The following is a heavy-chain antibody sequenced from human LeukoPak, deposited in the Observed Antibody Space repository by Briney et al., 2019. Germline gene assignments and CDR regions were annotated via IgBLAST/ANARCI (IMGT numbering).Heavy chain of an antibody. V-gene: IGHV3-66*01. J-gene: IGHJ4*02. CDR3: ARDQASSSKSSY. CDR1: GLTVSNNY. CDR2: IYTGGST. D-gene: IGHD4-11*01. Sequence: PGGSLRLSCAASGLTVSNNYIMWVRQPPGKGLEWVSSIYTGGSTYYPEAVKGRFTISRDTSKNTVNLQMSTVRAADTAVYYCARDQASSSKSSYWGQGPLVTVSS.